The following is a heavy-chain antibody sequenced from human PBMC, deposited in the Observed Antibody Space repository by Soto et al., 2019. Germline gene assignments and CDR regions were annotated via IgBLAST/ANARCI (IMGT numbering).Heavy chain of an antibody. CDR2: ISSSSSYI. CDR3: ASSMIVVVIDAFDI. D-gene: IGHD3-22*01. V-gene: IGHV3-21*01. CDR1: GFTFSSYS. Sequence: GGSLRLSCAASGFTFSSYSMNWVRQAPGKGLEWVSSISSSSSYIYYADSVKGRFTISRDNAKNSLYLQMNSLRAEDTAVYYCASSMIVVVIDAFDIWGQGTRVTVS. J-gene: IGHJ3*02.